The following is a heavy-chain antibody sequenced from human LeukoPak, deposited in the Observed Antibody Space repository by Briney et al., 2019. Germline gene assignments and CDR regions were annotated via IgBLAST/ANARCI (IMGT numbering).Heavy chain of an antibody. Sequence: ASVKVSCKASGYTFTSYDINWVRQATGQGLEWMGWMNPNSGNTGYAQKFQGRVTITRNTSISTAYMELSSLRSEDTAVYYCAREVGSSCSGGSCYSGYYYYYMDVWGKGTTVTVSS. D-gene: IGHD2-15*01. CDR1: GYTFTSYD. CDR2: MNPNSGNT. CDR3: AREVGSSCSGGSCYSGYYYYYMDV. J-gene: IGHJ6*03. V-gene: IGHV1-8*03.